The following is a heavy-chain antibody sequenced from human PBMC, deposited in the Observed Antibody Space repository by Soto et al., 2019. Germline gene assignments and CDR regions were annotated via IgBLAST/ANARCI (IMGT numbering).Heavy chain of an antibody. Sequence: SETLSLTCAVYGGSFSGYYWSWIRQPPGKGLEWIGEINHSGSTNYNPSLKSRVTISVDTSKNQFSLKLSSVTAADTAVYYCARALGRATAHQQLNNWFDPWGQGTLVTVSS. CDR3: ARALGRATAHQQLNNWFDP. V-gene: IGHV4-34*01. CDR2: INHSGST. D-gene: IGHD6-13*01. J-gene: IGHJ5*02. CDR1: GGSFSGYY.